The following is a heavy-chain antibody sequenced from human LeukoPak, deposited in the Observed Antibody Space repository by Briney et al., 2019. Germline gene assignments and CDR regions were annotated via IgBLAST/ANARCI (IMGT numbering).Heavy chain of an antibody. CDR3: ARGSHSGGPIPNFDY. Sequence: ASVTVSCKASGYTFTDFYVHWVRQAPGQGLEWMGWTNPKIGGKNYAQKFQGTVTMTRDTTIRTAYMELSTLRSDDTAVYYCARGSHSGGPIPNFDYWGQGTLVAVSS. CDR1: GYTFTDFY. J-gene: IGHJ4*02. V-gene: IGHV1-2*02. D-gene: IGHD3-16*01. CDR2: TNPKIGGK.